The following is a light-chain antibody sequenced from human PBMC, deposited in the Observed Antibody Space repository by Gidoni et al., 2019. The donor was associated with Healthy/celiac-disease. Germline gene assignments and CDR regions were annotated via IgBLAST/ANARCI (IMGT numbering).Light chain of an antibody. CDR3: QQYYSTPPWT. CDR1: QRGLYSSKNRNY. J-gene: IGKJ1*01. Sequence: DIVMTQYPDSLAVSLGERATINCKSSQRGLYSSKNRNYLAWYQQKPGQPPKLLIYWASTRESGVPDRFSGSGSGTDFTLTISSLQAEDVAVYYCQQYYSTPPWTFGQGTKVEIK. CDR2: WAS. V-gene: IGKV4-1*01.